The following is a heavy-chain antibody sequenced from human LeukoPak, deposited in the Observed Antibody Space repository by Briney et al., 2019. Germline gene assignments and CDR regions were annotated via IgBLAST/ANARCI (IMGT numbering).Heavy chain of an antibody. J-gene: IGHJ4*02. V-gene: IGHV4-39*07. Sequence: KPSETLSLTCTVSGGSISSSSYYWGWIRQPPGKGLEWIGSIYYSGSTYYNPSLKSRVTISVDTSKNQFSLKLSSVTAADTAVYYCASGIAADLYWGQGTLVTVSS. CDR3: ASGIAADLY. D-gene: IGHD6-13*01. CDR2: IYYSGST. CDR1: GGSISSSSYY.